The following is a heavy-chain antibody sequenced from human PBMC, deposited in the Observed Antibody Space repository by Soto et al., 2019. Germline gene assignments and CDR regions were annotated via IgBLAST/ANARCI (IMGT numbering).Heavy chain of an antibody. Sequence: EVQLLESGGGLVQPGGSLRLSCVASGFSFSSYAMSWVRQAAGKGLEWVSVISGSDGSTYYADSVKGRFTISRDNSKNTLYLQMYSLRAEDTAVYYCAKDRERDAWYEDYWGQGTLVTVSS. J-gene: IGHJ4*02. CDR1: GFSFSSYA. V-gene: IGHV3-23*01. CDR3: AKDRERDAWYEDY. CDR2: ISGSDGST. D-gene: IGHD6-13*01.